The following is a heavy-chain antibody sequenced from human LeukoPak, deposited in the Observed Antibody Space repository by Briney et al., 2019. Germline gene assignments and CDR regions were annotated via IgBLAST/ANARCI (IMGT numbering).Heavy chain of an antibody. V-gene: IGHV3-9*03. D-gene: IGHD6-6*01. CDR3: AKGPTYSSSSLFDY. Sequence: PGRSLRLSCAASGFTFHDYAMHWVRQAPGKGLEWGSGISWNGATIDYADSVKGRFTIYRDNAKNSLYLQMNSLRPEDMALYYCAKGPTYSSSSLFDYWGQGILVAVSS. CDR2: ISWNGATI. CDR1: GFTFHDYA. J-gene: IGHJ4*02.